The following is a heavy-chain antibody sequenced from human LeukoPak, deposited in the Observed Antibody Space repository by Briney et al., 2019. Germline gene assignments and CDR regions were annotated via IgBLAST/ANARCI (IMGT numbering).Heavy chain of an antibody. V-gene: IGHV4-39*01. CDR3: ASHLHSYDYLWGSYRHNWFDP. D-gene: IGHD3-16*02. J-gene: IGHJ5*02. Sequence: PSETLPLTCTVSGGSITSSNYYWGWIRQPPGKGLEWIGSIYYTGSTFYNPSLKSRVTISVDMSKNQFSLILSSVTAADTAMYYCASHLHSYDYLWGSYRHNWFDPWGQGTPVTVSS. CDR1: GGSITSSNYY. CDR2: IYYTGST.